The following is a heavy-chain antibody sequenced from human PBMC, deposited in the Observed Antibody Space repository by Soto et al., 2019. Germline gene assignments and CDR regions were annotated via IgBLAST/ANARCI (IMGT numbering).Heavy chain of an antibody. CDR3: AKDLFKRRGEAYGMDV. CDR2: ISYDGSNK. CDR1: GFTFSSYG. Sequence: QVQLVESGGGVVQPGRSLRLSCAASGFTFSSYGMHWVRQAPGKGLEWVAVISYDGSNKYYADSVKGRFTISRDNSKNTLYLQMNSLRAEDTAVYYCAKDLFKRRGEAYGMDVWGQGTTVTVSS. D-gene: IGHD3-10*01. J-gene: IGHJ6*02. V-gene: IGHV3-30*18.